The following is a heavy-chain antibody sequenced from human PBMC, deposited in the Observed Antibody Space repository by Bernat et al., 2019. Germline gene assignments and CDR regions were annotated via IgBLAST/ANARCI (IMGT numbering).Heavy chain of an antibody. CDR1: EFTFNNYA. V-gene: IGHV3-30-3*01. CDR2: ISYDGSNK. CDR3: ARDLDYDNDY. J-gene: IGHJ4*02. Sequence: QVQLVESGGGVVQPGRSLRLSCAASEFTFNNYAVHWVRQAPGKGLEWVAVISYDGSNKYYADSVKGRFTISRDNSKNTLYLQMNSLRAEDTAVYYCARDLDYDNDYWGQGTLVTVSS. D-gene: IGHD3/OR15-3a*01.